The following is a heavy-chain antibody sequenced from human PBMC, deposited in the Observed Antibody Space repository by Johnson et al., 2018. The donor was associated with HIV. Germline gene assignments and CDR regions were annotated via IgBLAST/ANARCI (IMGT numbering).Heavy chain of an antibody. J-gene: IGHJ3*02. V-gene: IGHV3-20*04. D-gene: IGHD2-2*01. Sequence: VQLVESGGGVVRPGGSLRLSCAASGFTFDDYAMNWVRQAPGKGLEWVSGFTWDGGRTAYADSVKGRFTIPRDNAKKSLYVQMNSLRAGDTALYYCARERRSTNTWYVRDAFDIWGQGTMVTVSS. CDR1: GFTFDDYA. CDR2: FTWDGGRT. CDR3: ARERRSTNTWYVRDAFDI.